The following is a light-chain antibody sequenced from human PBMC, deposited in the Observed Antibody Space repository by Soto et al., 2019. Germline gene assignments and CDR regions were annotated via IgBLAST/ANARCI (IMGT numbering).Light chain of an antibody. CDR1: SGDVGGYDY. J-gene: IGLJ1*01. V-gene: IGLV2-14*01. CDR2: EVS. Sequence: QSALTQPASVSVSPGQSITISCSGTSGDVGGYDYVSWYQHHPGKAPKLMSSEVSNRPSGLSKRFSGSKSGSTASLTVSGLQAEDEADYSCSSYTSSSTLVFGSGTTLTVL. CDR3: SSYTSSSTLV.